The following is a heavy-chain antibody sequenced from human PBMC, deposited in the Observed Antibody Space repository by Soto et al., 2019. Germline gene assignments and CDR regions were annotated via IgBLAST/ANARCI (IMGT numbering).Heavy chain of an antibody. CDR2: TYYRSKWYI. J-gene: IGHJ6*03. CDR1: GDSVSSNSAA. D-gene: IGHD1-1*01. Sequence: SQTLSLTCDISGDSVSSNSAAWNWIRQTPSRGLEWLGRTYYRSKWYINYAVPVKSRITVNPDTSKNQFSLQLNSVTPEDTAVYYCARGSWDDVTGHYYMDVWGKGTTVTVS. CDR3: ARGSWDDVTGHYYMDV. V-gene: IGHV6-1*01.